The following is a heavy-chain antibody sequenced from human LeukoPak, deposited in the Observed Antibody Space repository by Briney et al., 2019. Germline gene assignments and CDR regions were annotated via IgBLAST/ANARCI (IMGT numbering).Heavy chain of an antibody. CDR3: ARGSGWYNY. J-gene: IGHJ4*02. Sequence: SETMFLACPVSGGSISSNYRSWNRQPHGKGLEWIEYIHYSGTPNSNPTSKSRVSISVDTSKNQFSLKLSSVTAADAAVYYCARGSGWYNYWGQGTLVTVSS. CDR2: IHYSGTP. CDR1: GGSISSNY. V-gene: IGHV4-59*01. D-gene: IGHD6-19*01.